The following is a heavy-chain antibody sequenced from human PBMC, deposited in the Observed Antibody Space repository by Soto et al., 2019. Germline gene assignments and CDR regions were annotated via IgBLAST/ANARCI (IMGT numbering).Heavy chain of an antibody. Sequence: QVQLVQSGAEVKKPGSSVKVSCKASGGTFSSYAISWVRQAPGQGLEWMGGIIPIFGTANYAQKFQGRVTINEDESTSTAYMELSSLRSEDTAVYYCARGGSVHLPNPYGMDVWGQGTTVTVSS. CDR2: IIPIFGTA. V-gene: IGHV1-69*01. CDR1: GGTFSSYA. J-gene: IGHJ6*02. CDR3: ARGGSVHLPNPYGMDV. D-gene: IGHD2-15*01.